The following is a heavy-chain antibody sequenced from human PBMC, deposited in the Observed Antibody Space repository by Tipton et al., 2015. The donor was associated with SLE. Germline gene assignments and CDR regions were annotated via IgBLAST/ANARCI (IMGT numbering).Heavy chain of an antibody. CDR3: AREGIAAETWFFDL. Sequence: TLSLTCTVSGRSISSGSYFWSWIRQPAGKGLEWIGRIYPSGSTNYNPSLKRRVTVSVDTSKNQFSLSLTSVTAADTAVYYCAREGIAAETWFFDLWGRGTLVTVPS. V-gene: IGHV4-61*02. CDR1: GRSISSGSYF. D-gene: IGHD6-13*01. J-gene: IGHJ2*01. CDR2: IYPSGST.